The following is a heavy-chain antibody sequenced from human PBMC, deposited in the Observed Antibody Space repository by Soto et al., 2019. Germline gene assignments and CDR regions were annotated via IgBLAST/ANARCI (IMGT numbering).Heavy chain of an antibody. CDR2: ISSNGGST. D-gene: IGHD3-10*01. CDR3: ARDGSGSEHYYGSGSYFGGYYYYYMDV. J-gene: IGHJ6*03. V-gene: IGHV3-64*01. CDR1: GFTFSSYA. Sequence: GGSLRLSCAASGFTFSSYAMHWVRQAPGKGLEYVSAISSNGGSTYYANSVKGRFTISRDNSKSTLYLQMGSLRAEDMAVYYCARDGSGSEHYYGSGSYFGGYYYYYMDVWGKGTTVTVSS.